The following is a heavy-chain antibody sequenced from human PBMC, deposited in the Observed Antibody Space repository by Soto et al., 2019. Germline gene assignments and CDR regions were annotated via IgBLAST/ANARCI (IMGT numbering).Heavy chain of an antibody. CDR2: ISAYNGNT. J-gene: IGHJ4*02. Sequence: ASVKVSCKASGYTFTSYGISWVRQAPGQGLERIGWISAYNGNTNYAQKLQGRVTMTTDTSTSTAYMELRSLRSDDTAVYYCARAPKYYYDSSGYYLYYWGQGTLVTVSS. D-gene: IGHD3-22*01. CDR3: ARAPKYYYDSSGYYLYY. CDR1: GYTFTSYG. V-gene: IGHV1-18*01.